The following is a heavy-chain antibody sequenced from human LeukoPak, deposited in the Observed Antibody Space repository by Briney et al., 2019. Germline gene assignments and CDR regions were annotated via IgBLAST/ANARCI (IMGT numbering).Heavy chain of an antibody. CDR3: AKEGGVGGLDY. V-gene: IGHV3-30*02. CDR2: VRFGGSGK. J-gene: IGHJ4*02. CDR1: GFILRDYG. Sequence: PGGSLGLSCTASGFILRDYGMHWVRQAPGKGLEWVAFVRFGGSGKYYADSVKGRFIISRDDPENTLYLQLNSLRVEDTGLYYCAKEGGVGGLDYWGQGTLVTVSA. D-gene: IGHD3-16*01.